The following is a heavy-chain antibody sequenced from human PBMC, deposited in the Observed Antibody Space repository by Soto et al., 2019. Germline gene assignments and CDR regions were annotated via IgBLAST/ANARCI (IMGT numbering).Heavy chain of an antibody. CDR2: INHSGST. V-gene: IGHV4-34*01. Sequence: HVQLQQWGAGLLKPSETLSLTCAVYGGSFSGYYWSWIRQPPGKGLEWIGEINHSGSTNYNPSLKSRVTISVDTSKNQFSLKLSSVTAADTAVYYCARRLLRSGGRGAFDIWGQGTMVTVSS. CDR3: ARRLLRSGGRGAFDI. D-gene: IGHD3-10*01. CDR1: GGSFSGYY. J-gene: IGHJ3*02.